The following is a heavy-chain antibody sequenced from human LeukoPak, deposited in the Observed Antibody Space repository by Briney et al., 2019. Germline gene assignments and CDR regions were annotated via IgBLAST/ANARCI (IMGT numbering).Heavy chain of an antibody. Sequence: PSETLSLTCTVSGGSISSSSYYWGWIRQPPGKGLEWIGGIYYSGSTYNNPSLKSRVTISVDTSKNQFSLKLTSVTAADTAVYYCARQWWSSSWRLVFDYWGQGTLVTVSS. CDR1: GGSISSSSYY. CDR3: ARQWWSSSWRLVFDY. CDR2: IYYSGST. V-gene: IGHV4-39*01. D-gene: IGHD6-13*01. J-gene: IGHJ4*02.